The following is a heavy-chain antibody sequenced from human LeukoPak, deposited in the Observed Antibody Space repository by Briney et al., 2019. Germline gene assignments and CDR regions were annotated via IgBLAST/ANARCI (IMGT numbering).Heavy chain of an antibody. D-gene: IGHD4/OR15-4a*01. CDR2: ISGSGGST. CDR3: AKDAANIRYYFDY. J-gene: IGHJ4*02. V-gene: IGHV3-23*01. CDR1: GFTFSSYA. Sequence: AXSGFTFSSYAMSWVRQAPGKGLEGVSAISGSGGSTYYADSVKGRFTISRDNSKNTLYLQMNSLRAEDTAVYYCAKDAANIRYYFDYWGQGTLVTVSS.